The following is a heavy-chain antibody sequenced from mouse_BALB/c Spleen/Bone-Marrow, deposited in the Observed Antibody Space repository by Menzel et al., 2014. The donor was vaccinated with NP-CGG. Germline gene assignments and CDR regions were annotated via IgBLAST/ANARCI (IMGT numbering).Heavy chain of an antibody. V-gene: IGHV1-52*01. CDR3: ARGLQGAMDY. J-gene: IGHJ4*01. D-gene: IGHD3-2*02. CDR2: IDPYDSET. CDR1: GYTFTSSW. Sequence: VKLMESGAELVRPGASVKLSCKASGYTFTSSWMNWVKQRPEQGLEWIGRIDPYDSETHYNQKFKDKAILTVDKSSSTAYMQLSSQTSEDSAVYYCARGLQGAMDYWGQGTSGTVSS.